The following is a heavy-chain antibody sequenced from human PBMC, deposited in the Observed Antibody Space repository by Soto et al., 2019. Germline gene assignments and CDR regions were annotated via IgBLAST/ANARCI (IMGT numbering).Heavy chain of an antibody. D-gene: IGHD6-13*01. V-gene: IGHV3-30*18. CDR3: AKLAHSSSWPIPYNWFDP. Sequence: QVQLVESGGGVVQPGRSLRLSCAASGFTFSSYGMHWVRQAPGKGLEWVAVISYDGSNKYYADSVKGRFIISRDNSKNTLYLQMNSLRAEDTAVYYCAKLAHSSSWPIPYNWFDPWGQGTLVTVSS. J-gene: IGHJ5*02. CDR1: GFTFSSYG. CDR2: ISYDGSNK.